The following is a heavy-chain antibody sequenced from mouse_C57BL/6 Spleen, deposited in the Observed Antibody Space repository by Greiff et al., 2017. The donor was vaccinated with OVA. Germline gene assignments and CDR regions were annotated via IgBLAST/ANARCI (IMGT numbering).Heavy chain of an antibody. CDR3: ATSYYSNYGYAMDY. Sequence: QVQLQQSGPGLVQPSQSLSITCTVSGFSLTSYGVHWVRQSPGKGLEWLGVIWSGGSTDYNAAFISRLSISKDNSKSQVFFKMNSLQADDTAIYYCATSYYSNYGYAMDYWGQGTSVTVSS. V-gene: IGHV2-2*01. D-gene: IGHD2-5*01. J-gene: IGHJ4*01. CDR1: GFSLTSYG. CDR2: IWSGGST.